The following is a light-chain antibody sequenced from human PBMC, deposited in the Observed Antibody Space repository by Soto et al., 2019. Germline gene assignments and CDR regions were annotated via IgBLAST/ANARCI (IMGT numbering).Light chain of an antibody. J-gene: IGLJ1*01. Sequence: QSAPTLPRPVSATPGQAVTTSCTGNSSVVGGYNFVSWYQHHPGKAPKLMIYDVSKRPSGVPDRFSGSKSGYTASLTISGLQAEDEADSSCCSLASSYSYVFGTGPKVPVL. CDR3: CSLASSYSYV. V-gene: IGLV2-11*01. CDR1: SSVVGGYNF. CDR2: DVS.